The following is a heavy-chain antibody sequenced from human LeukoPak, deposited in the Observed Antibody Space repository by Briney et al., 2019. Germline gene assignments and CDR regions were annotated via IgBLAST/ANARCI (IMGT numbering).Heavy chain of an antibody. Sequence: ASVKVSCKASGYTFTTYAMNWVRQAPRQGLEWMGWINTNTGIPTYAQGFTGRCVFSLDTSISTAYLQISSLKADDTAVYYCARANLWFGELGWIDPWGQGTQVTVSS. V-gene: IGHV7-4-1*02. J-gene: IGHJ5*02. CDR3: ARANLWFGELGWIDP. CDR2: INTNTGIP. D-gene: IGHD3-10*01. CDR1: GYTFTTYA.